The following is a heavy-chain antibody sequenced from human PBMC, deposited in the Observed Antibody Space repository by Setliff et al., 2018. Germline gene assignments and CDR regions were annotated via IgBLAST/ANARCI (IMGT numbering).Heavy chain of an antibody. J-gene: IGHJ3*02. CDR2: INPNSGGT. V-gene: IGHV1-2*04. D-gene: IGHD3-22*01. Sequence: ASVKVSCKASGYTFTGYYMHWVRQAPGQGLEWMGWINPNSGGTNYAQKFQGWVTMTRDTSISTAYMELSRLRSDDTAVYYCARGKIRITMIVVPTGGAFDIWGQGTMGTVS. CDR1: GYTFTGYY. CDR3: ARGKIRITMIVVPTGGAFDI.